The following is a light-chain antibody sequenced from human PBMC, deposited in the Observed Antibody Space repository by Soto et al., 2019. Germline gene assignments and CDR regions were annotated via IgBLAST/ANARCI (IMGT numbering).Light chain of an antibody. CDR1: QGISSA. V-gene: IGKV1-13*02. CDR2: DAS. Sequence: AMPLTKSPSSLAASVGDRVTITCRASQGISSALAWYQQKPGKAPKLLIYDASSLESGVPSRFTGSGSGTDFNRTITSLQPEDFAIYYCQKFNSYPLTFGGGTKVEIK. J-gene: IGKJ4*01. CDR3: QKFNSYPLT.